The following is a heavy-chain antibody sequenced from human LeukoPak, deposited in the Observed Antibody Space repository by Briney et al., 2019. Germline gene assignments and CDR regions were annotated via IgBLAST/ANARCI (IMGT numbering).Heavy chain of an antibody. CDR3: AKDLGPTGAAWFDP. CDR1: GFIFDDYG. V-gene: IGHV3-20*04. CDR2: INWNGGST. Sequence: TGGSLRLSCAASGFIFDDYGMSWVRQAPGKGLEWVSGINWNGGSTGYADSVKGRFTISRDNSKNSLYLQMNSLRTEDTALYYCAKDLGPTGAAWFDPWGQGTLVTVSS. J-gene: IGHJ5*02. D-gene: IGHD1-14*01.